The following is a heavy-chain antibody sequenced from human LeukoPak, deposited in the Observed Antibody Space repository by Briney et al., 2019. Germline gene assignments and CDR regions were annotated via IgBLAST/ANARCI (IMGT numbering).Heavy chain of an antibody. D-gene: IGHD1-26*01. V-gene: IGHV4-59*01. CDR2: VYYSGST. CDR1: GGFITAYY. Sequence: SETLSLTCTVSGGFITAYYWSWIRQPPGKGLEWIGYVYYSGSTEYNPSLRSRITISLEMSKQQFSMNLTSVTAADTAIYYCTSHPGTVFDYWGQGALVTVSS. J-gene: IGHJ4*02. CDR3: TSHPGTVFDY.